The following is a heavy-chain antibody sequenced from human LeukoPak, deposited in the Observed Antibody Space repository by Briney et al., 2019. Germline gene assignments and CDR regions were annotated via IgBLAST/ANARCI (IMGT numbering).Heavy chain of an antibody. J-gene: IGHJ4*02. CDR3: ARDSLFYYFGY. CDR1: GFTFNSYS. CDR2: ITSSSRYI. V-gene: IGHV3-21*01. Sequence: PGGSLRLSCAASGFTFNSYSMNWIRQAPGKGLEWVSSITSSSRYIKYPDSVKGRFTISRDNARSSLYLQMNSLRAEDTAVYYCARDSLFYYFGYWGQGTLVTVSS.